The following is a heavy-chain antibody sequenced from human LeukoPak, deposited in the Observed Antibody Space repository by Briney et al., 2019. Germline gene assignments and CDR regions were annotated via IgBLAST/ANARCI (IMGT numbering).Heavy chain of an antibody. CDR2: IYSGGST. V-gene: IGHV3-66*02. Sequence: PGGSPRLSCAASGFTVSSNYMSWVRQAPGKGLEWVSVIYSGGSTYCADSVKGRFTISRDNSKNTLYLQMNSLRAEDTAVYYCACSSTSCCRFDYWGQGTLVTASS. CDR3: ACSSTSCCRFDY. CDR1: GFTVSSNY. D-gene: IGHD2-2*01. J-gene: IGHJ4*02.